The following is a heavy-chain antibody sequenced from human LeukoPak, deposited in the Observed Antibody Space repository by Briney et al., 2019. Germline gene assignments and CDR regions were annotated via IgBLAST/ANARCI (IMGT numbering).Heavy chain of an antibody. J-gene: IGHJ4*02. CDR2: IWYDGTNK. CDR3: AREGPRGNSQFDY. D-gene: IGHD2/OR15-2a*01. V-gene: IGHV3-33*01. Sequence: GGSLRLSCAASGFTFSNYGMHWVRQAPGKGLEWVALIWYDGTNKYYTDSVKGRLTISRDNSKDTLFLQMNSLRAEDTAVYYCAREGPRGNSQFDYWGQGTLVTVSS. CDR1: GFTFSNYG.